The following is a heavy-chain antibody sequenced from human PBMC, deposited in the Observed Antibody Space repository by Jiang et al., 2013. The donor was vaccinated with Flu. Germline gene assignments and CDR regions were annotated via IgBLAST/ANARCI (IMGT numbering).Heavy chain of an antibody. CDR1: GGSISSSNW. CDR3: ARARTPNYGSGSYYGFDP. V-gene: IGHV4-4*02. Sequence: GSGLVKPSGTLSLTCAVSGGSISSSNWWSWVRQPPGKGLEWIGEIYHSGSTNYNPSLKSRVTISVDKSKNQFSLKLSSVTAADTAVYYCARARTPNYGSGSYYGFDPWGQGTLVTVSS. D-gene: IGHD3-10*01. J-gene: IGHJ5*02. CDR2: IYHSGST.